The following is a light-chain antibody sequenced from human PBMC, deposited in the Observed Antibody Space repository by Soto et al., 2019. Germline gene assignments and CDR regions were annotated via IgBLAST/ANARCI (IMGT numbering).Light chain of an antibody. CDR3: MQSIQLPPT. V-gene: IGKV2D-29*01. CDR2: EVF. J-gene: IGKJ3*01. Sequence: DIVMPQTPLSLSVTPGQPASISCKSSQSLLFSDAKTYLYWYLQRPGQPPQLLLSEVFNRFSGVPDRFSGSWSGTDFTLTISRVEAEDVGIYYGMQSIQLPPTCGTGTKVDIK. CDR1: QSLLFSDAKTY.